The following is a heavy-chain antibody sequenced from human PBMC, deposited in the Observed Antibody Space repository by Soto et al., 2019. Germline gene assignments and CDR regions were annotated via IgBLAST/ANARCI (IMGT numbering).Heavy chain of an antibody. V-gene: IGHV3-49*03. D-gene: IGHD3-22*01. J-gene: IGHJ6*02. CDR2: IRSKAYGGTT. CDR1: GFTFGDYA. Sequence: SLRLSCTASGFTFGDYAMSWFRQAPGKGLEWVGFIRSKAYGGTTEYAASVKGRFTISRDDSKSIAYLQMNSLKTEDTAVYYCTRADPYYYDSSGYYYQYYYYGMDVWGQGTTVT. CDR3: TRADPYYYDSSGYYYQYYYYGMDV.